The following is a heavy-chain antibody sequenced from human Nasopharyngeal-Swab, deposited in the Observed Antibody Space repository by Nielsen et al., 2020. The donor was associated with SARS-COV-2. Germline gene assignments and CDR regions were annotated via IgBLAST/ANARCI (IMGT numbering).Heavy chain of an antibody. CDR3: AREQSRYCSSTSCFYQY. V-gene: IGHV1-69*13. CDR2: IIPIFGTA. D-gene: IGHD2-2*01. Sequence: SVTVSCKASGGTFISYAISCVRQAPSQGLEWMGGIIPIFGTANYAQKFQGRFTITADDSTSTAYMELSRLRSEDTAVYYCAREQSRYCSSTSCFYQYGGQGTVGTVSS. J-gene: IGHJ1*01. CDR1: GGTFISYA.